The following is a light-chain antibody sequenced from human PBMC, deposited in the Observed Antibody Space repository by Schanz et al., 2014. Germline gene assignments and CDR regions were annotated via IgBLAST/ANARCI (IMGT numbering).Light chain of an antibody. CDR1: QSVSSN. CDR3: QLLRSSPPT. Sequence: EIVMTQSPGTLSVSPGESATLSCRASQSVSSNLAWYQQKPGQAPRLLIYGASTRATGIPARFSGSGSGTEFTLTISSLQSEDFATYYCQLLRSSPPTFGPGTKVDIK. V-gene: IGKV3-15*01. J-gene: IGKJ3*01. CDR2: GAS.